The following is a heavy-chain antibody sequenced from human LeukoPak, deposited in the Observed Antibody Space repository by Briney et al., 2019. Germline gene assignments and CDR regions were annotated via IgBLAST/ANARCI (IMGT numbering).Heavy chain of an antibody. J-gene: IGHJ3*02. CDR2: IWYDGSNK. CDR1: GFTFSSYG. V-gene: IGHV3-33*01. Sequence: GGSLRLSCAASGFTFSSYGMHWVRQAPGKGLEWVAVIWYDGSNKYYADSVKGRFTISRDNSKNTLYLQMNSLRAEDTAVYYCARDVAAMPWNDAFDIWGQGTMVTVSS. CDR3: ARDVAAMPWNDAFDI. D-gene: IGHD2-2*01.